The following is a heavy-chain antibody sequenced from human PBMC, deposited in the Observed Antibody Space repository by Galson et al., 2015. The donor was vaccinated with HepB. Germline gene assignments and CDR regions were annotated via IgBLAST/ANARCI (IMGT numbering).Heavy chain of an antibody. CDR1: GGTFSSYA. CDR2: IIPVFGTA. V-gene: IGHV1-69*13. CDR3: ARDLWFGELLRSYYYYGMDA. J-gene: IGHJ6*02. D-gene: IGHD3-10*01. Sequence: SVKVSCKASGGTFSSYAISWVRQAPGQGLEWMGGIIPVFGTANYAQKFQGRVTITADESTSTAYMELSSLRSEDTAVYYCARDLWFGELLRSYYYYGMDAWGQGTTVTVSS.